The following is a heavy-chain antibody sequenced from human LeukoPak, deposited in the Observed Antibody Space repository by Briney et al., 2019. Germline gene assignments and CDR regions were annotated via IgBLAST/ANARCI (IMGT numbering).Heavy chain of an antibody. J-gene: IGHJ4*02. CDR1: EFTFRDYA. V-gene: IGHV3-23*01. Sequence: PGGSVRLSRAASEFTFRDYAMSWVRQAPEKGLEWVSIISGSGGSTNYADSVKGRFTISRDNSKNTLYLQMNSLRAEDTALYYCAKPGYGPGSFNYPYFDYWGQGALVTVSS. CDR2: ISGSGGST. CDR3: AKPGYGPGSFNYPYFDY. D-gene: IGHD3-10*01.